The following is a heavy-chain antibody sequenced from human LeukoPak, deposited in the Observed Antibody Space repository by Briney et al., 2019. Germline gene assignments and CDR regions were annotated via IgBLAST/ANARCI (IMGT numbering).Heavy chain of an antibody. CDR1: GGSISSYY. D-gene: IGHD3-10*01. CDR2: IYYSGST. Sequence: SETLSLTCTVSGGSISSYYWSWIRQPPGKGLEWIGYIYYSGSTNYNPSLKSRVTISVDTSKNQFSLKLSSVTAADTAVYYCARVPFYYGSGSYIDYWGQGTLVTVSS. CDR3: ARVPFYYGSGSYIDY. V-gene: IGHV4-59*12. J-gene: IGHJ4*02.